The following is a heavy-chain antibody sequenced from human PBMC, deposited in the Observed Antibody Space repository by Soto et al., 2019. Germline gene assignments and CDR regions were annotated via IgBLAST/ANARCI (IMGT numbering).Heavy chain of an antibody. J-gene: IGHJ4*02. CDR3: AHRPSGWYLFDY. CDR1: GFSLSTSGVG. Sequence: SGPTLVNPTQTLTLTCTFSGFSLSTSGVGVGWIRQPPGKALQWLALIYWNDDKRYSPSLKSRLTITKDTSKNQVVLTMTNMDPVDTATYYCAHRPSGWYLFDYWGQGTLVTVSS. D-gene: IGHD6-19*01. CDR2: IYWNDDK. V-gene: IGHV2-5*01.